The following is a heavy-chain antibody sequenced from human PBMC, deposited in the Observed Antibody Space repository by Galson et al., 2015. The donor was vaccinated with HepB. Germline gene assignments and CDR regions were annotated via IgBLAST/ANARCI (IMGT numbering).Heavy chain of an antibody. D-gene: IGHD3-16*01. V-gene: IGHV5-51*01. CDR2: IYPGDSDT. Sequence: QSGAEVKKPGESLKISCKGSGYSFTNYWIGWVRQMPGKGLEWMGIIYPGDSDTRYSPSFQGQVTISADKSISTAHLQWSSLKASDPAIYYCARHLWVEIGAYYYYYMDVWGKGTTVTVSS. CDR1: GYSFTNYW. CDR3: ARHLWVEIGAYYYYYMDV. J-gene: IGHJ6*03.